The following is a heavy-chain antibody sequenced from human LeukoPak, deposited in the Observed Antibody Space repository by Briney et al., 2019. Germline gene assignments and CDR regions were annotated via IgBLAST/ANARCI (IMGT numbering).Heavy chain of an antibody. D-gene: IGHD3-3*01. J-gene: IGHJ4*02. CDR3: ARVMTYYDLWSGYYRYYFDY. CDR2: ISAYSGNT. Sequence: ASVKVSCKASGYTFTSYGISWVRQAPGQGLEWMGWISAYSGNTNYAQKLQGRVTMTTDTSTSTAYMELRSLRSDDTAVYYCARVMTYYDLWSGYYRYYFDYWGQGTLVTVSS. V-gene: IGHV1-18*01. CDR1: GYTFTSYG.